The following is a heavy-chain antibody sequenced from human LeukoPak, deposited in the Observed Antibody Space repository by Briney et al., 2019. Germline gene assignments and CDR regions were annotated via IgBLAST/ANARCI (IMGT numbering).Heavy chain of an antibody. CDR2: ISYSGST. CDR3: ARIRRRRYFDY. V-gene: IGHV4-59*12. CDR1: GGSISSSY. Sequence: SETLSLTCTVSGGSISSSYWSWIRQPPGKGLEWIGYISYSGSTNYKPSLKSRVTISVDTSKNQFSLKLSSVTAADTAVYYCARIRRRRYFDYWGQGTLVTVSS. J-gene: IGHJ4*02. D-gene: IGHD4-17*01.